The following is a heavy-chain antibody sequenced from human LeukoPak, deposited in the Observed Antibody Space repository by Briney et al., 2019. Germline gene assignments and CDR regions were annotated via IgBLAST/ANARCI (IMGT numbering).Heavy chain of an antibody. V-gene: IGHV4-39*07. Sequence: PSETLSLTCTVSGGSISNYYWSWIRQPPGKGLEWIGSIYYSGSTYYNPSLKSRVTISVDTSKNQFSLKLSSVTAADTAVYYCARDQAYYDILTGYSPGWFDPWGQGTLVTVSS. CDR3: ARDQAYYDILTGYSPGWFDP. J-gene: IGHJ5*02. CDR1: GGSISNYY. D-gene: IGHD3-9*01. CDR2: IYYSGST.